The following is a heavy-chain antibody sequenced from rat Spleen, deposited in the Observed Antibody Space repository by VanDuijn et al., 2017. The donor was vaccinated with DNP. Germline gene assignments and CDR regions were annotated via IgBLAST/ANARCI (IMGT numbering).Heavy chain of an antibody. D-gene: IGHD3-8*01. CDR3: ARVPNTYYVMDA. V-gene: IGHV2-32*01. CDR2: IWTGGTT. J-gene: IGHJ4*01. Sequence: QVQLKESGPGLVQPSQTLSLTCTVSGFSLTSYHVHWVRQPPGKGLEWMGIIWTGGTTAYNSLLKSRLSITRDTSKSQVFLKMNSLQTEDTATYYCARVPNTYYVMDAWGQGASVTVSS. CDR1: GFSLTSYH.